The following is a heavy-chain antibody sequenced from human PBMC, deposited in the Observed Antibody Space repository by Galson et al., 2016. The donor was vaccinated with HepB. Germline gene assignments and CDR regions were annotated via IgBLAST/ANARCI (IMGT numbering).Heavy chain of an antibody. Sequence: PALVKPTQTLALTCTFSGFSLTNGGVGVGWIRQPPGKALEWLALIYWDDDKRYSPSLKNRLTTTKDTSKNQVVLVMANMDPVDTGTYYCARSLGTAIFDYWGQGSLVLVSS. CDR2: IYWDDDK. J-gene: IGHJ4*02. D-gene: IGHD1-7*01. V-gene: IGHV2-5*02. CDR3: ARSLGTAIFDY. CDR1: GFSLTNGGVG.